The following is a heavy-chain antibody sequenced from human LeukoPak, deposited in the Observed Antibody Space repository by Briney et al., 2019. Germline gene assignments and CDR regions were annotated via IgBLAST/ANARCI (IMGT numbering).Heavy chain of an antibody. CDR2: IYYSGST. CDR1: GGSIRSSSYY. J-gene: IGHJ4*02. CDR3: ARESGSYHDFDY. D-gene: IGHD1-26*01. V-gene: IGHV4-39*07. Sequence: PSETLSLTCTVSGGSIRSSSYYWGWIRQPPGKGLEWIGSIYYSGSTYYNPSLKSRATISVDTSKNQFSLKLSSVTAADTAVYYCARESGSYHDFDYWGQGTLVTVSS.